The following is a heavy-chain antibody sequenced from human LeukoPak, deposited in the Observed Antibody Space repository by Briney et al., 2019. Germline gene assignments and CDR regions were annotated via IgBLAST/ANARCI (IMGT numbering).Heavy chain of an antibody. V-gene: IGHV3-20*04. CDR2: LNWDGDNT. J-gene: IGHJ4*02. CDR3: ARVWAWGSGNYFDY. Sequence: GGSLRLSCAASGFTFDDYGMTWVRQAPGKGLEGVTGLNWDGDNTGYADSVKGRFTISRDNARNSLYLQMNSLRAEDTALYYCARVWAWGSGNYFDYWGQGTLVTVSS. CDR1: GFTFDDYG. D-gene: IGHD7-27*01.